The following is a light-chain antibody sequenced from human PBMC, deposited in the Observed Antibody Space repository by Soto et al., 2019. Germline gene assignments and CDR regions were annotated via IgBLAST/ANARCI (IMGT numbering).Light chain of an antibody. CDR2: GAS. J-gene: IGKJ2*01. V-gene: IGKV3D-7*01. Sequence: PGERVTLSCRASQRVSSSYLTWYQQKPGQAPRLLIYGASTSATSIPARFSGSGSGTDFTLTISRLQPEDFAVYYCQQAYNLPYTFGQGTELEIK. CDR3: QQAYNLPYT. CDR1: QRVSSSY.